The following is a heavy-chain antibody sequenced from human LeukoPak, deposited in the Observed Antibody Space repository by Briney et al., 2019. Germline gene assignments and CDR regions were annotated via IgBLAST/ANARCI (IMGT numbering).Heavy chain of an antibody. D-gene: IGHD4-17*01. CDR1: GGSISSSPFY. CDR3: ARRDLRELDY. CDR2: IYYNGGT. Sequence: SETLSLTCTVSGGSISSSPFYWGWIRQPPGKGLEWLGSIYYNGGTYYNPSLKSRVTISVDTSKNQFSLRLSSVTAADTAVYYCARRDLRELDYWGQGILVTVSS. V-gene: IGHV4-39*01. J-gene: IGHJ4*02.